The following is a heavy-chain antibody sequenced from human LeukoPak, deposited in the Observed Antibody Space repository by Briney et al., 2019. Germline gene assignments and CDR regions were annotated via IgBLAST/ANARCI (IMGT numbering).Heavy chain of an antibody. CDR3: ARGFGPIWAAAGVVDY. CDR1: GDSTSTSNSY. Sequence: SETLSLTCTVSGDSTSTSNSYWGWIRQPPGKGLEWIGSIYYSGNTYYNASLKSRVTISVDTSKNQFSLKLSSVTAADTAVYYCARGFGPIWAAAGVVDYWGQGTLVTVSS. CDR2: IYYSGNT. V-gene: IGHV4-39*07. J-gene: IGHJ4*02. D-gene: IGHD6-13*01.